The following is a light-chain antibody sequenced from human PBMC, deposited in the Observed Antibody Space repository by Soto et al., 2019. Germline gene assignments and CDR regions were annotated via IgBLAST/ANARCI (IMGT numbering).Light chain of an antibody. V-gene: IGKV3-20*01. Sequence: EIILTQSPGILSLSPGERATLSCRASQSISSSYIAWYQQRPGQAPRLLIYGASNRATGIPDRFSASGSKTYFTLTISRLEPEDFAVYYCQQYGSSPPYTFGQGTKLEIK. CDR3: QQYGSSPPYT. CDR1: QSISSSY. J-gene: IGKJ2*01. CDR2: GAS.